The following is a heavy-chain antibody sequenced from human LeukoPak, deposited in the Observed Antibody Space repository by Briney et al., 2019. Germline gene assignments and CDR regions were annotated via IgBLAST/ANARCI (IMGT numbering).Heavy chain of an antibody. D-gene: IGHD2-21*01. J-gene: IGHJ1*01. CDR2: IIPVFGTA. V-gene: IGHV1-69*01. CDR1: GGTFSSYA. Sequence: SVKVSCKASGGTFSSYAISWVRQAPGQGLEWMGGIIPVFGTANYAQKFQGRVTITADESTSTAYMELSSLRSEDTAVYYCARDPCGGGDCYSVPEYFQHWGQGTLVTVSS. CDR3: ARDPCGGGDCYSVPEYFQH.